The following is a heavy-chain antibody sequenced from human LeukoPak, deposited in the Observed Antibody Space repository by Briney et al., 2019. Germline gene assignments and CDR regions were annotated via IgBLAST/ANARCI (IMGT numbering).Heavy chain of an antibody. CDR3: ARSPHILTGEKFEY. Sequence: EASVKVSCKASGYTFTSYGISWVRQAPGQGLEWMGWISAYNGNTNYAQKLQGRVTMTTDTSTSTAYMELRSLRSDDTAVYYCARSPHILTGEKFEYWGQGTRVTVSS. CDR2: ISAYNGNT. V-gene: IGHV1-18*01. CDR1: GYTFTSYG. J-gene: IGHJ4*02. D-gene: IGHD3-9*01.